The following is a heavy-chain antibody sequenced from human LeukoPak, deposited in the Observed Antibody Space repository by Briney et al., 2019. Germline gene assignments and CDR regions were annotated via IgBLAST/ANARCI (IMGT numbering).Heavy chain of an antibody. CDR3: ARGKAVAGTFSWFDP. V-gene: IGHV3-43*02. Sequence: GGSLRLSCAASGFTFHNYAMHWVRQAPGKGLEWVSLIKGNGDTTYNADSVKGRFTISRDNAKNTLYLQMNSLRAEDTAVYYCARGKAVAGTFSWFDPWGQGTLVTVSS. CDR1: GFTFHNYA. D-gene: IGHD6-19*01. CDR2: IKGNGDTT. J-gene: IGHJ5*02.